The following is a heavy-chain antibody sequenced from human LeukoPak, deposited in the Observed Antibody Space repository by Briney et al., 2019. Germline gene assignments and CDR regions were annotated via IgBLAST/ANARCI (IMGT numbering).Heavy chain of an antibody. J-gene: IGHJ3*02. D-gene: IGHD4-17*01. CDR2: MYSRGGT. V-gene: IGHV4-59*08. CDR3: ARHYLYGDPPAFDI. CDR1: GGSISSYS. Sequence: SETLSLTCTVSGGSISSYSWSWIRQPPGKGLEWIGYMYSRGGTNDNPSLKSRVTISRDTSKNQLSLRVTSVTAADTAMYYCARHYLYGDPPAFDIWGQGTMVTVSS.